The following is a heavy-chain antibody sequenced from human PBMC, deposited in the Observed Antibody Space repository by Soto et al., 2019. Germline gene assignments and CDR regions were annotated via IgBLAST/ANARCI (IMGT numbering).Heavy chain of an antibody. CDR1: GFTFSSYA. Sequence: EVQLLESGGGLVQPGGSLRLSCAASGFTFSSYAMSWVRQAPGKGLEWVSAISGSGGSTYYADSVKGRFTISRDNTKNTLKLKMISPRAEDTAVYYCAKDAGYSYGYYWGQGTLVTVSS. V-gene: IGHV3-23*01. CDR3: AKDAGYSYGYY. CDR2: ISGSGGST. D-gene: IGHD5-18*01. J-gene: IGHJ4*02.